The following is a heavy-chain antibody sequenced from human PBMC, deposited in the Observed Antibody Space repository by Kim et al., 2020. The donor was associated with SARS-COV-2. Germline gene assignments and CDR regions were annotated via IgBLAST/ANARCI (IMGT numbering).Heavy chain of an antibody. Sequence: GSTYYNPSLKRRVTISVDTSKNQFSLKLSSVTAADTAVYYCARHRGYFDYWGQGTLVTVSS. D-gene: IGHD3-10*01. V-gene: IGHV4-39*01. J-gene: IGHJ4*02. CDR2: GST. CDR3: ARHRGYFDY.